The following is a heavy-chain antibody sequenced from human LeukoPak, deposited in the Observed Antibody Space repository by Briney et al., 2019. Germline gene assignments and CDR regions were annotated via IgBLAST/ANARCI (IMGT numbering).Heavy chain of an antibody. CDR2: IYTGGST. V-gene: IGHV4-61*02. Sequence: PSQTLSLTCTVSGGSISSGSYYWTWIRQPAGKGLEWIGRIYTGGSTNYNPSLKSRVTISIDTSKNQFSLRLTSVTAAGTAVYYCARQTGSGLFILPGGQGTLVTVSS. CDR1: GGSISSGSYY. J-gene: IGHJ4*02. CDR3: ARQTGSGLFILP. D-gene: IGHD3/OR15-3a*01.